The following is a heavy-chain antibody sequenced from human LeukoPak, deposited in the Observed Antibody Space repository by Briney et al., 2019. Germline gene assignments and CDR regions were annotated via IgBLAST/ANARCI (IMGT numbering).Heavy chain of an antibody. CDR2: IYYSGST. Sequence: SETLSLTCTLSGGSISSSSNYWGWIRQPPGKGLEYIGIIYYSGSTYYNPSLKSRVTISVDTSKNQFSLKLTSVTAADTAVYYCARRGSGSIGYFDYWGQGTLGTVSS. CDR3: ARRGSGSIGYFDY. CDR1: GGSISSSSNY. J-gene: IGHJ4*02. V-gene: IGHV4-39*01. D-gene: IGHD3-10*01.